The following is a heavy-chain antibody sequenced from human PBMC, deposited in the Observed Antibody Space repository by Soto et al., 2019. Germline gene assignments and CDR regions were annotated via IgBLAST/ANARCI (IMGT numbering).Heavy chain of an antibody. Sequence: SETLSLTCTVSGGSISSYYWSWIRQPPGKGLEWIGYIYYSGSTNYNPSLKSRVTISVDTSKNQFSLKLSSVTAADTAVYYCAGDYGSGSYRFDYWGQGTLVTVSS. V-gene: IGHV4-59*01. J-gene: IGHJ4*02. CDR1: GGSISSYY. D-gene: IGHD3-10*01. CDR2: IYYSGST. CDR3: AGDYGSGSYRFDY.